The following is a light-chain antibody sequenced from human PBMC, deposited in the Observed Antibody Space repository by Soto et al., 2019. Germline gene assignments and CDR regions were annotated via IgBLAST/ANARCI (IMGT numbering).Light chain of an antibody. Sequence: EIALTQSPATLSLSPGERANLSCRASQSVSSSYLAWYQQKPGQAPRLLIYDASTRATGIPARFSGSGSGTEFTLTVTSLQSEDFAIYYCHQYNTWPFFTFGPGTKVDI. J-gene: IGKJ3*01. V-gene: IGKV3-15*01. CDR1: QSVSSSY. CDR3: HQYNTWPFFT. CDR2: DAS.